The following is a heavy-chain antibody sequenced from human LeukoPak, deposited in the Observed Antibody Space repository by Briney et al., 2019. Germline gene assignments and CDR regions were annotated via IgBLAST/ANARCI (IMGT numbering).Heavy chain of an antibody. CDR2: INHSGST. Sequence: SETLSLTCAVYGGSFSGYYWSWIRQPPGKGLEGIGEINHSGSTNYNTSLKSRVTISVDTSKNQFSLKLSSVTAADTAVYYCARGRTYYYGSGSRNWFDPWGQGTLVTVSS. V-gene: IGHV4-34*01. J-gene: IGHJ5*02. CDR3: ARGRTYYYGSGSRNWFDP. CDR1: GGSFSGYY. D-gene: IGHD3-10*01.